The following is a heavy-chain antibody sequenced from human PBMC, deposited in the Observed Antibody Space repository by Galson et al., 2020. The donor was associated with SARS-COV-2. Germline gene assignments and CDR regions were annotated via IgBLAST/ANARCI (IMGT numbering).Heavy chain of an antibody. D-gene: IGHD3-3*01. CDR3: ARGGRFLEWLLSVNYYYYMDV. Sequence: SETLSLTCTVSGGSISSGDYYWSWIRQPPAKGLEWIGYIYYSGSTYYNPSLKSRVTISVDTSKNQFSLKLSSVTAADTAVYYCARGGRFLEWLLSVNYYYYMDVWGKGTTVTVSS. J-gene: IGHJ6*03. CDR1: GGSISSGDYY. CDR2: IYYSGST. V-gene: IGHV4-30-4*01.